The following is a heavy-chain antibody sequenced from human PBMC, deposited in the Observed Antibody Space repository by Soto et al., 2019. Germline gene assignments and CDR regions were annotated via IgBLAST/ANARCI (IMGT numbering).Heavy chain of an antibody. CDR3: ARDAYSNDCIGDAFDI. D-gene: IGHD1-26*01. V-gene: IGHV5-51*01. CDR2: IYPGDSDT. J-gene: IGHJ3*02. CDR1: GYSFTSYW. Sequence: GESLKISCKGSGYSFTSYWIGWVRQMPGKGLEWMGIIYPGDSDTRYSPSFQGQVTISADKSISTAYLQWSSLKASDTAMYYCARDAYSNDCIGDAFDIWGQGTMVTVSS.